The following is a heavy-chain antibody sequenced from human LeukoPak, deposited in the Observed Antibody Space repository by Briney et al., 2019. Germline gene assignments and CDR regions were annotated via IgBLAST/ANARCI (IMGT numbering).Heavy chain of an antibody. V-gene: IGHV4-61*05. Sequence: SETLSLTCTVSGASISGSSHYFWGWIRQPPGKGLEWIGYIYYSGSTNYNPSLKGRVTISVDTSKNQFSLKLSSVTAADTAVYYCARAEVLPDYYAISGGFDYWGQGTLVTVSS. J-gene: IGHJ4*02. D-gene: IGHD3-10*01. CDR1: GASISGSSHYF. CDR3: ARAEVLPDYYAISGGFDY. CDR2: IYYSGST.